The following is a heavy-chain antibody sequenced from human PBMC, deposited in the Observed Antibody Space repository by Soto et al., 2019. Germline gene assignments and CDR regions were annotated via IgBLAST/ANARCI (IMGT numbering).Heavy chain of an antibody. CDR2: ILPIFGRT. CDR3: ARGALEMATSPNWFDP. V-gene: IGHV1-69*13. D-gene: IGHD5-12*01. Sequence: SVKVSCKASGGTFSTYTITWVRQAPGQGLEWMGGILPIFGRTNYAQRFQGRVTITADGSTNTAYMELSSLRSEDTAVYYCARGALEMATSPNWFDPRGEGPLVTVSS. J-gene: IGHJ5*02. CDR1: GGTFSTYT.